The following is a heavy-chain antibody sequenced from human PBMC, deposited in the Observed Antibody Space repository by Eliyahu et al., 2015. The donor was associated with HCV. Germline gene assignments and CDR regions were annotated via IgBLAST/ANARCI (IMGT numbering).Heavy chain of an antibody. V-gene: IGHV4-39*01. CDR3: ARLLIWFGGVDY. Sequence: QLQLQESGPGLVKPSETLSLVCTVSGGSIASGFYYWGWIRQPPGKGLEWIGTVHKSGSIHYNTSLNSRITISVDTSNNRFSLNLRSVTAADTAVYFCARLLIWFGGVDYWGQGTLVTVSS. D-gene: IGHD3-10*01. CDR1: GGSIASGFYY. CDR2: VHKSGSI. J-gene: IGHJ4*02.